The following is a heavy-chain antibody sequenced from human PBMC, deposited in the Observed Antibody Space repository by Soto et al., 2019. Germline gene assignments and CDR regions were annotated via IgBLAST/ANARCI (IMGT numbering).Heavy chain of an antibody. J-gene: IGHJ6*02. D-gene: IGHD6-13*01. CDR1: GGSISSYY. V-gene: IGHV4-59*01. CDR2: IYYSGST. Sequence: QVQLQESGPGLVKPSETLSLTCTVSGGSISSYYWSWIRQPPGKGLEWIGYIYYSGSTNYNPSLKSRVTLSLATSKTPFSLKLSSVTAADTAVYYCAREGVSSSWYNYYGMDVWGQGTTVTVSS. CDR3: AREGVSSSWYNYYGMDV.